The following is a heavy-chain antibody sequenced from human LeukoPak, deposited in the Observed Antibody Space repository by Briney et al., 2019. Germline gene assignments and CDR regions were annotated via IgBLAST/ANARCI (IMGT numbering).Heavy chain of an antibody. J-gene: IGHJ4*02. CDR3: ARVTETFYDDSSGYHFDY. V-gene: IGHV4-59*12. CDR2: IYYSGST. D-gene: IGHD3-22*01. Sequence: PSETLSLTCTVSGGSISSYYWSWIRQPPGKGLEWIGYIYYSGSTNYNPSLKSRVTISVDTSRKDFSLNLTSVTAADTAIYYCARVTETFYDDSSGYHFDYWGQGTLVTVSS. CDR1: GGSISSYY.